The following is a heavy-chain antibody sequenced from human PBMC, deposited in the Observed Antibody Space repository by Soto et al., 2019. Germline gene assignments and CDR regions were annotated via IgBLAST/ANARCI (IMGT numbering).Heavy chain of an antibody. D-gene: IGHD6-13*01. Sequence: GGSLRLSCAASGFTFSSYWMSWVRQAPGKGLEWVANIKQDGSEKYYVDSVKGRFTISRDNAKNSLYLQMNSLRAEDTAVYYCARDGGKIAAAGRTFYYYSGMDVGGQGTTAPVPS. CDR2: IKQDGSEK. V-gene: IGHV3-7*01. CDR1: GFTFSSYW. J-gene: IGHJ6*02. CDR3: ARDGGKIAAAGRTFYYYSGMDV.